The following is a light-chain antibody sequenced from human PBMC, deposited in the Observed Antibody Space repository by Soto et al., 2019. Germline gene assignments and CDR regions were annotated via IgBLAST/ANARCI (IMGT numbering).Light chain of an antibody. Sequence: EIVLTQSPATLSVSPGERATLSCRASQSVSTNVAWYQQKPGQAPRLLIYGASNGAAGIPARFSGTGSGADFTLTISSLEPDDFAVYYCQQRYNWPLTFGGGTKVDI. J-gene: IGKJ4*01. V-gene: IGKV3-11*01. CDR3: QQRYNWPLT. CDR2: GAS. CDR1: QSVSTN.